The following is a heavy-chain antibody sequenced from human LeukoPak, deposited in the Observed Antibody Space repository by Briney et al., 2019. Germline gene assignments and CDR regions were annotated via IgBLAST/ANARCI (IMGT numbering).Heavy chain of an antibody. CDR2: IKRKSDGETT. Sequence: GGSLRLSCAASGFTFSNALMSWVRQAPGKGLEWVGRIKRKSDGETTDYAAPVKGRFTISRDDSKNTLHLQMNSLKTEDTAVYYCTTDPYSGSYNYYYGMDVWGQGTTVTVSS. V-gene: IGHV3-15*01. D-gene: IGHD1-26*01. J-gene: IGHJ6*02. CDR1: GFTFSNAL. CDR3: TTDPYSGSYNYYYGMDV.